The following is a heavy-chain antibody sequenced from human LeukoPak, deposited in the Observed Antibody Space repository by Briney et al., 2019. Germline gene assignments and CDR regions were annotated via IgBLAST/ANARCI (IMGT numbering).Heavy chain of an antibody. J-gene: IGHJ4*02. V-gene: IGHV3-30*02. CDR1: GFSFSNFG. CDR3: ARDLGIFGDFDY. D-gene: IGHD3-3*01. Sequence: GGSLRLSCTTFGFSFSNFGMHWVRQAPDKGLEWLAFIRYDGSNEYSADSVKGRFTISRDNSRNTLFLQMDSLRSEDTAVYYCARDLGIFGDFDYWGQGTLVIVSS. CDR2: IRYDGSNE.